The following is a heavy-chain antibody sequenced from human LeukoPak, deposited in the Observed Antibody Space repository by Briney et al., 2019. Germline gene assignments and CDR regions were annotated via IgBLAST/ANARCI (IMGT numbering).Heavy chain of an antibody. CDR2: IFGSGGSP. CDR3: GKTTVGYSSGQKPAWPVDY. CDR1: GFTFGSHA. D-gene: IGHD5-18*01. J-gene: IGHJ4*02. V-gene: IGHV3-23*01. Sequence: GRSLRLSREASGFTFGSHAMYWVRQAPGKGLEWVAGIFGSGGSPHYADPVEGRFTISRDNSRNTVYLQINSLRAEDTAVYYCGKTTVGYSSGQKPAWPVDYWGQGTLVTVSS.